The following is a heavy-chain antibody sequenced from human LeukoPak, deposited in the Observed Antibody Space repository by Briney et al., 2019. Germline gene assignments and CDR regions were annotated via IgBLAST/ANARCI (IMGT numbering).Heavy chain of an antibody. CDR3: ASSYDSSGYFDY. CDR1: GGSISSYY. D-gene: IGHD3-22*01. Sequence: SETLSLTCTVSGGSISSYYWSWIRQPPEKGLEWIGYIYYSGSTNYNPSLKSRVTISVDTSKNQFSLKLSSVTAADTAVYYCASSYDSSGYFDYWGQGTLVTVSS. V-gene: IGHV4-59*01. J-gene: IGHJ4*02. CDR2: IYYSGST.